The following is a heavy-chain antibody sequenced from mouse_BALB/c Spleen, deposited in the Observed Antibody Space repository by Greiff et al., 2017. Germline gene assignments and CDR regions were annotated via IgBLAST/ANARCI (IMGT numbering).Heavy chain of an antibody. CDR2: ISSGGSYT. D-gene: IGHD1-1*01. Sequence: EVKLMESGGGLVKPGGSLKLSCAASGFTFSSYAMSWVRQSPEKRLEWVAEISSGGSYTYYPDTVTGRFTISRDNAKNTLYLEMSSLRSEDTAMYYCARARYGSSYFDYWGQGTTLTVSS. J-gene: IGHJ2*01. CDR1: GFTFSSYA. CDR3: ARARYGSSYFDY. V-gene: IGHV5-9-4*01.